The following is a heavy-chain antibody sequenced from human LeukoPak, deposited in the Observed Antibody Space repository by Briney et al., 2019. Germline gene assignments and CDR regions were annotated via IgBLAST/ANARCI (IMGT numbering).Heavy chain of an antibody. CDR3: AKGWSSGWYLEYFDY. D-gene: IGHD6-19*01. CDR1: GFTFSSYA. J-gene: IGHJ4*02. V-gene: IGHV3-23*01. CDR2: ISGSGGST. Sequence: PVASLRLSCAASGFTFSSYAMSWVRQAPGKGLEWVSAISGSGGSTYYADSVKGRFTISRDNSKNTLYLQMNSLRAEDTAVYYCAKGWSSGWYLEYFDYWGQGTLVTVSS.